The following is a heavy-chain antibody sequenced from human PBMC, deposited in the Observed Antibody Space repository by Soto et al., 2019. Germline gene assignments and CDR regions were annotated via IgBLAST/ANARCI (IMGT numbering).Heavy chain of an antibody. V-gene: IGHV4-39*01. CDR1: GGSISSSSYY. J-gene: IGHJ6*02. Sequence: SETLSLTCTVSGGSISSSSYYWGWIRQPPGKGLEWIGSIYYSGSTYYNPSLKSRVTISVDTSKNQFSLKLSSVTTADTAVYYCARPRGGAAAPGGMDVWGQGTTVTVSS. CDR2: IYYSGST. D-gene: IGHD6-13*01. CDR3: ARPRGGAAAPGGMDV.